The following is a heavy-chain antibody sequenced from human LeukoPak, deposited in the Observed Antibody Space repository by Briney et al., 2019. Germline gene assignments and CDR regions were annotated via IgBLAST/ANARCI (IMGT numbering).Heavy chain of an antibody. CDR1: GFTFSSYS. Sequence: GGSLRLPCAASGFTFSSYSMNWVRQAPGKGLEWVSYISSSSSTIYYADSVKGRFTISRDNAKNSLYLQMNSLRAEDTAVYYCARDSGFGISNWFDPWGQGTLVTVSS. CDR3: ARDSGFGISNWFDP. CDR2: ISSSSSTI. J-gene: IGHJ5*02. V-gene: IGHV3-48*01. D-gene: IGHD3-10*01.